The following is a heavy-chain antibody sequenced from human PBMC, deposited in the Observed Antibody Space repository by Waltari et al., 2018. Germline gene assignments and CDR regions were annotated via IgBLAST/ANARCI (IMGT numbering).Heavy chain of an antibody. Sequence: VQSGAAVQKPGATVKLTCQASGSTVMDYFMHWVQQAPGKGREWMGRIDPEDGETVYSEKFQGRVTISADTSTDTAYMELSSLTSGDTAVYYCAPLPGGSGQTFDYWGQGTLVTVSS. D-gene: IGHD3-10*01. V-gene: IGHV1-69-2*01. CDR3: APLPGGSGQTFDY. J-gene: IGHJ4*02. CDR2: IDPEDGET. CDR1: GSTVMDYF.